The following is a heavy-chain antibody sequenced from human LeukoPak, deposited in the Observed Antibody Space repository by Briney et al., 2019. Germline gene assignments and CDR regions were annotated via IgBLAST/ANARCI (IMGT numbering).Heavy chain of an antibody. J-gene: IGHJ3*02. V-gene: IGHV4-61*09. CDR2: IYASGST. Sequence: PSETLSLTCTVSGGSISSGTYYWSWIRQPAGKGLEWIGHIYASGSTNYNPSLKSRVTISVDTSKNQISLKLSSVTAADTAVYYCARQEEDVAFDIWGQGTMVTVSS. CDR1: GGSISSGTYY. CDR3: ARQEEDVAFDI.